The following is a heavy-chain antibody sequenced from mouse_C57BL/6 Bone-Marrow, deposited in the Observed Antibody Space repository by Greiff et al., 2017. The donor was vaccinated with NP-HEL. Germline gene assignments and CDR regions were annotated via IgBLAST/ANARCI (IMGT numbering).Heavy chain of an antibody. CDR3: ARKEVAPVV. CDR1: GYTFTCYW. J-gene: IGHJ1*03. D-gene: IGHD1-1*01. Sequence: VQLPPSWAELVKPGASVTMSCKASGYTFTCYWLTWVTQRPGPGLAWIGDFSPGSGSTNYNEKFKSKATLTVDTSSSTAYMQLSSLTSEDSAVYYCARKEVAPVVWGTGTTVTVSS. V-gene: IGHV1-55*01. CDR2: FSPGSGST.